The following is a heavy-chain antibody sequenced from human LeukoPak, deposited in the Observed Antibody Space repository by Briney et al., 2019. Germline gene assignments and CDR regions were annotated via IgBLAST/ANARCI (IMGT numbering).Heavy chain of an antibody. CDR2: IYYSGST. CDR1: GGSISSYY. D-gene: IGHD3-9*01. J-gene: IGHJ4*02. Sequence: SETLSLTCTVSGGSISSYYWSWIRQPPGKGLEWIGYIYYSGSTNYNPSLKSRVTMSVDTSKNQFSLRLSSVTAADTAMYYCASSLDILTGYSLKKFDYWGQGTLVTVSS. V-gene: IGHV4-59*08. CDR3: ASSLDILTGYSLKKFDY.